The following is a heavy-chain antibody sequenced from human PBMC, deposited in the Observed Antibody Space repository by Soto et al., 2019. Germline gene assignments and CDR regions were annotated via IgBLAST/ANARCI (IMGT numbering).Heavy chain of an antibody. V-gene: IGHV1-3*01. CDR1: GYTFTSYA. Sequence: GASVKVSCKASGYTFTSYAMHWVRQAPGQRLEWMGWINAGNGNTKYSQEFQGRVTIARDTSASTAYMELSSLRSEDTAVYYCASHYVWGSYRHDAFDIWGQGTMVTVSS. CDR2: INAGNGNT. D-gene: IGHD3-16*02. CDR3: ASHYVWGSYRHDAFDI. J-gene: IGHJ3*02.